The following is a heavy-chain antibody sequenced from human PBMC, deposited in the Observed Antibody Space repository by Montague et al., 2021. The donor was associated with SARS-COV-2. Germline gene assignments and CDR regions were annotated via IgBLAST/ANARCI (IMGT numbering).Heavy chain of an antibody. Sequence: SETLSLTCRVSGHSISDYYGSWIRQSGGKGLEWIGRIYSRGGTNYNPSLKSRVTMSVDTSKKQFSLKLNSVTAADTAFYYCAIAGYSSNWDNWIDPWGQGTLVTVSS. V-gene: IGHV4-4*07. CDR3: AIAGYSSNWDNWIDP. CDR1: GHSISDYY. CDR2: IYSRGGT. D-gene: IGHD6-13*01. J-gene: IGHJ5*02.